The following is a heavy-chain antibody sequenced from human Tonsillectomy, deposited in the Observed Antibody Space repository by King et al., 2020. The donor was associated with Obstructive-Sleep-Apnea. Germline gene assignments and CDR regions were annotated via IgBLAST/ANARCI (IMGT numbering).Heavy chain of an antibody. D-gene: IGHD2-2*01. V-gene: IGHV3-7*04. CDR3: ARGGDIVVVTTAMRSWYFDL. J-gene: IGHJ2*01. CDR1: GFSFSSYW. Sequence: DVQLVESGGGLVQPGGSLRLSCAASGFSFSSYWMSWVRQAPGKGLEWVANIKLDGSEKYYVDSVKGRFTISRDNVQNSLDLQMNSLRADDTAVYYCARGGDIVVVTTAMRSWYFDLWGRGTLVTVSS. CDR2: IKLDGSEK.